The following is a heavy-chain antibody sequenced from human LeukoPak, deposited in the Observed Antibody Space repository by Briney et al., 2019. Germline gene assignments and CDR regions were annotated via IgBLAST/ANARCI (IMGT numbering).Heavy chain of an antibody. CDR2: ISGSCGST. D-gene: IGHD2-15*01. Sequence: GGSLRLSCAASGCTFSSYAMSWVRQAPGKGLELVSAISGSCGSTYYADSVKGRFTISRENSKNTLYLQMNSLSAEDTAVYYCARNTGRRSGGSCYPFCGMDVWGQGTTVTVSS. J-gene: IGHJ6*02. CDR3: ARNTGRRSGGSCYPFCGMDV. V-gene: IGHV3-23*01. CDR1: GCTFSSYA.